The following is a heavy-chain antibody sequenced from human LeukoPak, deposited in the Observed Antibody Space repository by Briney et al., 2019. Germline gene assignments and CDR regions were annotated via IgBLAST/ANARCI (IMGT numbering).Heavy chain of an antibody. V-gene: IGHV1-2*04. CDR1: GYTFTGYY. CDR3: ARDHRGCSSTSCYSYYYYGMDV. Sequence: ASVKVSCKASGYTFTGYYMHWVRQAPGQGLEWMGWINPNSGGTNYAQKFQGWVTMTRDTSISTAYMELSRLRSDDAAVYYCARDHRGCSSTSCYSYYYYGMDVWGQGITVTVSS. D-gene: IGHD2-2*01. J-gene: IGHJ6*02. CDR2: INPNSGGT.